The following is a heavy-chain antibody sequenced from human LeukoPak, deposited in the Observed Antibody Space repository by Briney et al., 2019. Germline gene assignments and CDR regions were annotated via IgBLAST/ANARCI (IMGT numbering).Heavy chain of an antibody. J-gene: IGHJ5*02. CDR3: AKEVVRGVILGWFDP. CDR2: ISGSGGST. CDR1: GFTFSSYA. Sequence: GGSLRLSCAASGFTFSSYAMSRVRQAPGKGLEWVSAISGSGGSTYYADSVKGRFTISRDNSKNTLYLQMNSLRAEDTAVYYCAKEVVRGVILGWFDPWGQGTLVTVSS. V-gene: IGHV3-23*01. D-gene: IGHD3-10*01.